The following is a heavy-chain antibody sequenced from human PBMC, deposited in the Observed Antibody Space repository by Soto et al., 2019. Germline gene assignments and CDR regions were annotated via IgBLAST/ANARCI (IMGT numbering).Heavy chain of an antibody. J-gene: IGHJ6*02. V-gene: IGHV1-2*04. D-gene: IGHD2-15*01. CDR2: INPNSGGT. CDR1: GYTFTGYY. Sequence: ASVKVSCKASGYTFTGYYMHWVRQAPGQGLEWMGWINPNSGGTNYAQKFQGWVTMTRDTSISTAYMELSRLRSDDTAVYYCARGASYYSMYYYYYGMDVWGQGTTVTVSS. CDR3: ARGASYYSMYYYYYGMDV.